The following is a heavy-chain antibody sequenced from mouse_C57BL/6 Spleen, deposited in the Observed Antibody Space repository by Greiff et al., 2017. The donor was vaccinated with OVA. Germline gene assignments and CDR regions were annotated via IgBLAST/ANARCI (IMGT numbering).Heavy chain of an antibody. D-gene: IGHD1-1*01. CDR2: IYPGDGDT. Sequence: QVHVKQSGPELVKPGASVKISCKASGYAFSSSWMNWVKQRPGKGLEWIGRIYPGDGDTNYNGKFKGKATLTADKSSSTAYMQLSSLTSEDSAVYFWADGSSYVWYFDVWGTGTTVTVSS. CDR1: GYAFSSSW. V-gene: IGHV1-82*01. CDR3: ADGSSYVWYFDV. J-gene: IGHJ1*03.